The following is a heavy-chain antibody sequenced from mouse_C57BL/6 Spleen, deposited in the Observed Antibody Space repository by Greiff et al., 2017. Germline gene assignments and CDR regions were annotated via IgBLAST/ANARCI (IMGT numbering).Heavy chain of an antibody. CDR2: INYDGSST. Sequence: EVQVVESEGGLVQPGSSMKLSCTASGFTFSDYYMAWVRQVPEKGLEWVANINYDGSSTYYLDSLKSRFIISRDNAKTILYLQMSSLKSEDTATYYCAREGGDYGGIYAMDYWGQGTSVTVSS. V-gene: IGHV5-16*01. D-gene: IGHD2-4*01. CDR1: GFTFSDYY. J-gene: IGHJ4*01. CDR3: AREGGDYGGIYAMDY.